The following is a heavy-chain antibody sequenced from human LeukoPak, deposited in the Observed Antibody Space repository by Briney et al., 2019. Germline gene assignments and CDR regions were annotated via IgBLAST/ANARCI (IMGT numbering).Heavy chain of an antibody. D-gene: IGHD5/OR15-5a*01. CDR1: GGSFSNYY. CDR3: VRRSTPFDL. V-gene: IGHV4-34*01. J-gene: IGHJ2*01. Sequence: ASETLSLTCAVYGGSFSNYYWSWLRQPPGKGLEWIGEINYSGSTNYNPSLKSRVTISVDRSKTQFSLKVSSVTAADTAVYYCVRRSTPFDLWGRGNLVTVSS. CDR2: INYSGST.